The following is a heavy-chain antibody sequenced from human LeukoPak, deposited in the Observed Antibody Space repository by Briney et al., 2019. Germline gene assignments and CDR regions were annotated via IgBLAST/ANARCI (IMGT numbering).Heavy chain of an antibody. CDR2: ISATASNT. D-gene: IGHD1-1*01. V-gene: IGHV3-23*01. CDR3: AKDWYNSLNYFDY. CDR1: GFTFSSYA. J-gene: IGHJ4*02. Sequence: GGSLRLSCAASGFTFSSYAMSWVRQAPGKGLEWVSAISATASNTYYADSVKGRFTISRDNSKSTLYLQMNSLRVDGTAVHYCAKDWYNSLNYFDYWGQGSLVTVSS.